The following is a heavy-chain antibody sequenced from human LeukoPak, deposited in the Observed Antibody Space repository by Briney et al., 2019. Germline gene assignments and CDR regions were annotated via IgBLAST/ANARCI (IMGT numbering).Heavy chain of an antibody. D-gene: IGHD2-8*02. Sequence: ASVEVSCKASGYTFTGYYIHWVRQAPGQGLEWMGWINPNSGATNYAQMFQGRVTMTRDTSISTAYMELNSLRSDDTAVYYCARLTGPRDYWGQGTLVTVSS. CDR1: GYTFTGYY. CDR2: INPNSGAT. V-gene: IGHV1-2*02. CDR3: ARLTGPRDY. J-gene: IGHJ4*02.